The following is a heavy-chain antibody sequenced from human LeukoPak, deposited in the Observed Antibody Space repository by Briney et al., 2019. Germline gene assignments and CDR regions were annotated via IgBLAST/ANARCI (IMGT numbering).Heavy chain of an antibody. J-gene: IGHJ4*02. Sequence: ASVKVSCKASAYTFTSYGISWVRQAPGQGLEWMGWISAYNGHTNYAQNLQGRVTMTTDTSTSTAYMELRSLRSDDTAVYYCARVGSWNDPLDYWGQGTLVTVSS. D-gene: IGHD1-1*01. CDR3: ARVGSWNDPLDY. CDR1: AYTFTSYG. V-gene: IGHV1-18*01. CDR2: ISAYNGHT.